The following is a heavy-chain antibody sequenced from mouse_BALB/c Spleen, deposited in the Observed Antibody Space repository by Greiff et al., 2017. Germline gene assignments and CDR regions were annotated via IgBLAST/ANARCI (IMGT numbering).Heavy chain of an antibody. CDR2: IWSGGST. V-gene: IGHV2-2*02. CDR3: AREREPIYYDYDEDWYYYAMDY. J-gene: IGHJ4*01. CDR1: GFSLTSYG. Sequence: QVQLQQSGPGLVQPSQSLSITCTVSGFSLTSYGVHWVRQSPGKGLEWLGVIWSGGSTDYNAAFISRLSISKDNSKSQVFFKMNSLQANDTAIYYCAREREPIYYDYDEDWYYYAMDYWGQGTSVTVSS. D-gene: IGHD2-4*01.